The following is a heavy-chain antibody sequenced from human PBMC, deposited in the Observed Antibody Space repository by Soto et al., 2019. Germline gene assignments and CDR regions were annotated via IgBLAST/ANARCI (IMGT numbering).Heavy chain of an antibody. J-gene: IGHJ5*02. D-gene: IGHD2-15*01. CDR1: GGSISSGGYY. Sequence: SETLSLTCTVSGGSISSGGYYWSWIRQHPGKGLEWIGYIYYSESTYYNPSLKSRVTISVDTSKNQFSLKLSSVTAADTAVYYCARGGGCSGGSCYSSLSWFDPWGQGTLVTVSS. CDR3: ARGGGCSGGSCYSSLSWFDP. CDR2: IYYSEST. V-gene: IGHV4-31*03.